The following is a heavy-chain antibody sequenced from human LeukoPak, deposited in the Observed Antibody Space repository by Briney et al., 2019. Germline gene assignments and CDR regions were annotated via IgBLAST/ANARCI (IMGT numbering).Heavy chain of an antibody. Sequence: GGSLRLSCAASGFTFSNYAMHWVRQAPGKGLEWVAVISYHGMNKFYADSVKGRFTISRDSSKNALYLQMNSLRPEDTAVYFCARGADGGSGNLADYFDCWGQGSPVTVSS. J-gene: IGHJ4*02. V-gene: IGHV3-30*04. D-gene: IGHD3-10*01. CDR3: ARGADGGSGNLADYFDC. CDR1: GFTFSNYA. CDR2: ISYHGMNK.